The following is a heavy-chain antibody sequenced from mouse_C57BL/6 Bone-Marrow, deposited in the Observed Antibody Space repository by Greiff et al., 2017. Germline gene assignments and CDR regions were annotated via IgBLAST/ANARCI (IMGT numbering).Heavy chain of an antibody. J-gene: IGHJ3*01. CDR3: ARDDYDGFGG. CDR2: INPNNGGT. D-gene: IGHD2-4*01. V-gene: IGHV1-26*01. CDR1: GYTFTDYY. Sequence: EVQLQQSGPELVKPGASVKISCTASGYTFTDYYMNWVKQSHGKSLEWIGDINPNNGGTSYNQKFKGKATLTVDKSSSTAYMELRSLTSEDTAVYYCARDDYDGFGGWGKGVLVT.